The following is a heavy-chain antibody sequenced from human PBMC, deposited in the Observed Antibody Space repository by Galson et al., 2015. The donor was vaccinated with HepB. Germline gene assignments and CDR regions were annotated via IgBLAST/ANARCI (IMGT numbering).Heavy chain of an antibody. Sequence: SLRLSCAASGFTFSIYSMNWVRQAPGKGLEWVSFISSTSSTIYNADSVKGRFTISRDNAKNSLYLQMNSLRAEDTALYYCARASSDYFDSWGQGTLVTVSS. V-gene: IGHV3-48*01. D-gene: IGHD6-19*01. J-gene: IGHJ4*02. CDR2: ISSTSSTI. CDR1: GFTFSIYS. CDR3: ARASSDYFDS.